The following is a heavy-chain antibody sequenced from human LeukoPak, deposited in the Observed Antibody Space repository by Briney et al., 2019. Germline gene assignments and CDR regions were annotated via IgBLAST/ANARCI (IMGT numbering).Heavy chain of an antibody. Sequence: GASVKVSCKASGYTFTGYYMHWVRQAPGQGLEWMGWINPNSGGTNYAQKFQGRVTMTRDTSISTAYIELSRLRSDDTAVYYCASTGPYYYDSSGYSYWGQGTLVTVSS. D-gene: IGHD3-22*01. CDR3: ASTGPYYYDSSGYSY. CDR2: INPNSGGT. CDR1: GYTFTGYY. V-gene: IGHV1-2*02. J-gene: IGHJ4*02.